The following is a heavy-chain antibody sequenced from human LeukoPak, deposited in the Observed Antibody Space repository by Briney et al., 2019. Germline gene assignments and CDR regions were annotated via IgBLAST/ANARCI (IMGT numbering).Heavy chain of an antibody. Sequence: ASVKVSCKASGYTFTSYAMNWVRQAPGQGLEWMGWINTNTGNPTYAQGFTGRFVFSLDTSVSTAYLQISSLKAEDTAVYYCARDRRHGIAVAGTAPDYWGQGTLVTVSS. J-gene: IGHJ4*02. V-gene: IGHV7-4-1*02. CDR2: INTNTGNP. CDR1: GYTFTSYA. CDR3: ARDRRHGIAVAGTAPDY. D-gene: IGHD6-19*01.